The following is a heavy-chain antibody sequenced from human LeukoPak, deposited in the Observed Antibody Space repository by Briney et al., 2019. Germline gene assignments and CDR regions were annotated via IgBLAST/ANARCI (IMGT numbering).Heavy chain of an antibody. CDR1: GYTFTSYG. CDR3: ARDREDYCSSTSCFGDY. V-gene: IGHV1-18*01. J-gene: IGHJ4*02. CDR2: ISAYNGNT. Sequence: ASVKVSCKASGYTFTSYGISWVRQAPGQGLEWMGWISAYNGNTNYAQKLQGRVTMTTDTSTSTAYMELRSLRSDDTAVYYCARDREDYCSSTSCFGDYWGQGTLVTVSS. D-gene: IGHD2-2*01.